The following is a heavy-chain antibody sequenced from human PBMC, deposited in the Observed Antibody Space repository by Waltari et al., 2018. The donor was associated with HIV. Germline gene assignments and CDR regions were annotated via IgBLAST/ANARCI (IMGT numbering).Heavy chain of an antibody. V-gene: IGHV3-74*01. D-gene: IGHD5-18*01. J-gene: IGHJ5*02. Sequence: EVQLVESGGGLVQPGGSLRLSCAASGFTLSSSWMTWVRQAPGKGVVWVSRVNTDGSSTSYADSVKGRFTISRDNAKNTLYLQMNSLRAEDTAVYYCARGVRGYSYGSWGPGTLVTVSS. CDR1: GFTLSSSW. CDR2: VNTDGSST. CDR3: ARGVRGYSYGS.